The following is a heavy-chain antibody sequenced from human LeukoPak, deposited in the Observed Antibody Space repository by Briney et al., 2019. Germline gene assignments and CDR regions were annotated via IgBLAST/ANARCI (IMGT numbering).Heavy chain of an antibody. D-gene: IGHD2-2*01. CDR3: ARAAKYRSTSGPPPRYYMDV. Sequence: SETLPLTCAVYGGSFSGYYWSWIRQPPGKGLEWIGEINHSGSTNYNPSLKSRVTISVDTSKNQFSLKLSSVTAADTAVYYCARAAKYRSTSGPPPRYYMDVWGKGTTVTVSS. CDR1: GGSFSGYY. V-gene: IGHV4-34*01. CDR2: INHSGST. J-gene: IGHJ6*03.